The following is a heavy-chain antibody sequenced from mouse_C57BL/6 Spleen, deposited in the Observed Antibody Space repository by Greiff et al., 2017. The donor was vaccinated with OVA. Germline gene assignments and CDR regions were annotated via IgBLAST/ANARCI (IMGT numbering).Heavy chain of an antibody. CDR1: GFNIKDYY. J-gene: IGHJ2*01. CDR2: IDPEDGGT. CDR3: ARSRGSSYYFDY. Sequence: VQLRQSGPELVKPGASVKLSCTASGFNIKDYYMHWVKQRTEQGLEWIGRIDPEDGGTKYAPTFQGKATITADTSSNTAYLQLSRLTSEDTAVYYCARSRGSSYYFDYWGQGTTLTVSS. D-gene: IGHD1-1*01. V-gene: IGHV14-2*01.